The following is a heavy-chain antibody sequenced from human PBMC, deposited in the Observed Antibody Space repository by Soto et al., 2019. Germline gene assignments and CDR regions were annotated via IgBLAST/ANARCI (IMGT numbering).Heavy chain of an antibody. D-gene: IGHD1-26*01. CDR2: VYYGENT. CDR3: ARPQFSGTYHDPFKI. V-gene: IGHV4-39*02. CDR1: GHSISSSTYY. Sequence: QLQLQESGPGLVKPSETLSLTCTVSGHSISSSTYYWGWLRQPPGRGLEWIGSVYYGENTYYNPSLKSLATISVDTSKNLFSLNLSSVTAADTAMYYCARPQFSGTYHDPFKIWGPGTMVTVSS. J-gene: IGHJ3*02.